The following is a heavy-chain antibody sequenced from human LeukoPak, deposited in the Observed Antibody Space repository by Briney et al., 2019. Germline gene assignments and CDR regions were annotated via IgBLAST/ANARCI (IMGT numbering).Heavy chain of an antibody. J-gene: IGHJ4*02. D-gene: IGHD2-15*01. CDR2: ISSSSSYI. Sequence: PGGSLRLSCAASRFTFSSYSMNWVRQAPGKGLEWVSSISSSSSYIYYADSVKGRFTISRDNAKNSLYLQMNSLRAEDTAVYYCARDILVVVAALDYWGQGTLVTVSS. CDR1: RFTFSSYS. V-gene: IGHV3-21*01. CDR3: ARDILVVVAALDY.